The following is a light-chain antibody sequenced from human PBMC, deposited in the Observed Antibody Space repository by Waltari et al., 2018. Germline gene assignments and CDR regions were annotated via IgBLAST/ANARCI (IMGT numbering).Light chain of an antibody. CDR1: SSEVGGYTY. CDR2: DVR. J-gene: IGLJ2*01. V-gene: IGLV2-14*03. Sequence: HSALTQPASESGSPGQPITISCNGTSSEVGGYTYVAWYQQHPGKAPKLMIFDVRNRPSGVSNRFSGSKSGNTASLTVSGLQAEDEADYYCSSYISSDTLELFGGGTSLTVL. CDR3: SSYISSDTLEL.